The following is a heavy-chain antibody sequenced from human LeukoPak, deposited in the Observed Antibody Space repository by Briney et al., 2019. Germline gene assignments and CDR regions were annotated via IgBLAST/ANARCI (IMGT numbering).Heavy chain of an antibody. D-gene: IGHD3-10*01. CDR2: ISSSGSTI. J-gene: IGHJ6*03. CDR1: GFTFSSYE. CDR3: ARYMDYYGSGSYYMGNFGSYYYYMDV. V-gene: IGHV3-48*03. Sequence: GGSLRLSCAASGFTFSSYEMNWVRQAPGKGLEWVSYISSSGSTIYYAVSVKGRFTISRDNAKNSLYLQMNSLRAEDTAVYYCARYMDYYGSGSYYMGNFGSYYYYMDVWGKGTAVTVSS.